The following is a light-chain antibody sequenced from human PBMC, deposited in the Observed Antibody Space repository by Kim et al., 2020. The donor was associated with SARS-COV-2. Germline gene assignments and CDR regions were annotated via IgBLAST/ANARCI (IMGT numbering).Light chain of an antibody. J-gene: IGKJ2*03. Sequence: ERASVSCKASQSLLHNNEYYYWDWYLQNTGQSPQLLIYLGSNRASGVPDRFSGSGSGTDFTLKISRVEAEDVGVYYCMQDLQTPYSFGQGTKLEI. CDR2: LGS. V-gene: IGKV2-28*01. CDR1: QSLLHNNEYYY. CDR3: MQDLQTPYS.